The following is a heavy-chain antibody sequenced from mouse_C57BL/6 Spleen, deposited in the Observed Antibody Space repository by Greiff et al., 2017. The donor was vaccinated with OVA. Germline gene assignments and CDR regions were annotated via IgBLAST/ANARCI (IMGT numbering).Heavy chain of an antibody. CDR1: GFTFTDSS. CDR2: LNPNNGGT. CDR3: ARSDDGYYEGFAY. D-gene: IGHD2-3*01. Sequence: PLPHSVPALVPPGASVPMSCSASGFTFTDSSLPWLPPLPCHLLSWIGYLNPNNGGTSSNQKFKGKATLTVNKSSSTAYMELRSRTSEDSAVYYCARSDDGYYEGFAYWGQGTLVTVSA. J-gene: IGHJ3*01. V-gene: IGHV1-22*01.